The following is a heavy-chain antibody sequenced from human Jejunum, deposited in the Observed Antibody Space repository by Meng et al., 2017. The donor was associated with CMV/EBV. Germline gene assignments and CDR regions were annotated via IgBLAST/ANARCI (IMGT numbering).Heavy chain of an antibody. CDR3: TKSNYGWSLDY. V-gene: IGHV3-30*18. CDR2: VSFDGGIK. Sequence: SCVASGFSFSAHHMSWVRQAPGKGLEWVAGVSFDGGIKNYADSVKGRFTVSRDNSKNTLFLQMDSLRAEDTALYYCTKSNYGWSLDYWGKGTLVTVSS. D-gene: IGHD4-11*01. CDR1: GFSFSAHH. J-gene: IGHJ4*02.